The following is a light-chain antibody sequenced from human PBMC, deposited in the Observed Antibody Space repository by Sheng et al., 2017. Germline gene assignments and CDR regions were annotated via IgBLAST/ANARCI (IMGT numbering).Light chain of an antibody. CDR3: QQYDKWPLT. Sequence: EIVLTQSLGTLSLSPGERATLSCRASQSVSSNVAWYQQKPGLAPRLLIYGASSRATGFPGRLSGSGSGTEFTLTISSLQSEDFAVYYCQQYDKWPLTFGGGTKVEIK. CDR2: GAS. V-gene: IGKV3-15*01. CDR1: QSVSSN. J-gene: IGKJ4*01.